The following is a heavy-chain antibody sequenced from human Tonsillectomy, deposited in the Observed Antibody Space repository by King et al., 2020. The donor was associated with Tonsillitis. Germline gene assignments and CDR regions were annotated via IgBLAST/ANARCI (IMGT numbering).Heavy chain of an antibody. CDR1: GGTFSGYA. Sequence: QLVQSGAEVKKPGSSVKVSCKASGGTFSGYAFSWLRQAPGQGLEWLGRIIPLFGATNYAQTFQGRVTITADESTSTAYMDLSSLRSEDTAVYFWARVKEGGDYVPPFDYWGQGTLVTVSS. CDR2: IIPLFGAT. V-gene: IGHV1-69*18. D-gene: IGHD4-17*01. CDR3: ARVKEGGDYVPPFDY. J-gene: IGHJ4*02.